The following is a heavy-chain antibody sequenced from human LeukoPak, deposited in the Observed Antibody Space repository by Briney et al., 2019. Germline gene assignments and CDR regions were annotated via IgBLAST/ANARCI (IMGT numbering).Heavy chain of an antibody. V-gene: IGHV3-48*03. Sequence: GGSLRLSCAASGFTFSSYEMNWVRQAPGKGLEWVSYISSSGSNIYYADSVKGRFTISRDNAKNSLYLQMNSLRAEDTAVYYCARDRYYYYGMDVWGKGTTVTVSS. CDR3: ARDRYYYYGMDV. CDR1: GFTFSSYE. J-gene: IGHJ6*04. CDR2: ISSSGSNI.